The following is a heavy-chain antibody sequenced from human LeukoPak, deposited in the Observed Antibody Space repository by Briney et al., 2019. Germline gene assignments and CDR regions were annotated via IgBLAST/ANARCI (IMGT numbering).Heavy chain of an antibody. CDR2: MNYNSGNT. CDR1: GYTFTSFD. CDR3: ATRVVRSADFDY. D-gene: IGHD2-2*01. Sequence: ASVKVSCKASGYTFTSFDINWVRQATGQGLEWMGWMNYNSGNTGYAQKFQGRVIMTRNISISTAYMELSSLRSEDTAVYYCATRVVRSADFDYWGQGTLVTVSS. V-gene: IGHV1-8*01. J-gene: IGHJ4*02.